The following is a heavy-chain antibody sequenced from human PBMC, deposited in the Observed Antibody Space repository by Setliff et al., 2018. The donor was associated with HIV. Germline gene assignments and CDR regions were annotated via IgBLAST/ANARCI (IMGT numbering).Heavy chain of an antibody. CDR1: GFTFSSYG. J-gene: IGHJ4*02. Sequence: PGGSLRLSCAASGFTFSSYGMHWVRQAPGKGLVWVFGMNTDGSSTRYADSVKGRFTISRDNAKSSLYLQMNSLRVEDTAVYYCARDTCDTPSCYAGPRFVYWGQGNLVTVSS. CDR2: MNTDGSST. D-gene: IGHD2-2*01. CDR3: ARDTCDTPSCYAGPRFVY. V-gene: IGHV3-74*01.